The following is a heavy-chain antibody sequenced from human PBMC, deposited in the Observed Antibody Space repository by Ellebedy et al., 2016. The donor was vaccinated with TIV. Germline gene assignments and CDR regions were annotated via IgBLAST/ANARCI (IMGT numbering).Heavy chain of an antibody. V-gene: IGHV4-39*07. D-gene: IGHD2-21*02. CDR3: ARDMTEFDP. J-gene: IGHJ5*02. Sequence: SETLSLTCAVSGGSISSYYWSWIRQPPGKGLEWIGSIYYSGSTYYNPSLKSRVTISVDTSKNQFSLKLSSVTAADTAVYYCARDMTEFDPWGQGTLVTVSS. CDR2: IYYSGST. CDR1: GGSISSYY.